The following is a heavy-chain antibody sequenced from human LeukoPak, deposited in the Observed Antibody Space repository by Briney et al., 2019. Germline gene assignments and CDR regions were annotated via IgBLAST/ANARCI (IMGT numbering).Heavy chain of an antibody. CDR3: ARYGGYYFDY. CDR2: IHNSVT. Sequence: SETLSLTCTVSGGSISSSSYYWGWIRQPPGKGLEWIGYIHNSVTNSKPSLKSRVTISVDTSENQSSLKLSSVTAADTAVYYCARYGGYYFDYWGQGTLVTVSS. CDR1: GGSISSSSYY. V-gene: IGHV4-61*05. J-gene: IGHJ4*02. D-gene: IGHD3-16*01.